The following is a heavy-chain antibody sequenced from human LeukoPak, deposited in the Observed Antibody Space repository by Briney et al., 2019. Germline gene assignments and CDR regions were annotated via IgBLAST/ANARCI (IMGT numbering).Heavy chain of an antibody. CDR1: GFTFSTYW. CDR2: IKSDGSST. CDR3: ARDLPYYYGSGSYRHFDY. Sequence: PGGSLRLSCAASGFTFSTYWMHWVRQAPGKGLVWVSRIKSDGSSTTYADSVRGRFTISRDNAKNTLYLQMNSLRAEDTAVYYCARDLPYYYGSGSYRHFDYWGQGTLVTVSS. J-gene: IGHJ4*02. V-gene: IGHV3-74*01. D-gene: IGHD3-10*01.